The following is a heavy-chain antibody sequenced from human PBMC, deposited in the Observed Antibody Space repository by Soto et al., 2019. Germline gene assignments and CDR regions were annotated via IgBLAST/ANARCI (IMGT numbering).Heavy chain of an antibody. Sequence: GGSLRLSCAASGFTFTRYSMNWVRQAPGKGLEWVSSISSTTNYIYYADSMKGRFTVSRDNAKNSVYLEMNSLSAEDTALYYCARESEDLTSSFDYWGQGTLVTVSS. V-gene: IGHV3-21*01. CDR1: GFTFTRYS. CDR2: ISSTTNYI. CDR3: ARESEDLTSSFDY. J-gene: IGHJ4*02.